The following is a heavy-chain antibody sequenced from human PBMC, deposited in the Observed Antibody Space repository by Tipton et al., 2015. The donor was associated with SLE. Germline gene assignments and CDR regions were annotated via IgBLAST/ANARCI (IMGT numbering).Heavy chain of an antibody. V-gene: IGHV4-39*07. J-gene: IGHJ3*02. CDR1: GGSISSSSYY. CDR3: ALSRDGYNPDAFDI. CDR2: IYYSGST. Sequence: TLSLTCTVSGGSISSSSYYWGWIRQPPGKGLEWIGSIYYSGSTYYNPSLKSRVTISVDTSKNQFSLKLSSVTAADTAVYYCALSRDGYNPDAFDIWGQGTMVTVSS. D-gene: IGHD5-24*01.